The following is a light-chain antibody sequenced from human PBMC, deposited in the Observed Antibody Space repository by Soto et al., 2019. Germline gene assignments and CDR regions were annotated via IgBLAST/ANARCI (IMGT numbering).Light chain of an antibody. V-gene: IGKV3-20*01. CDR1: QTLRRSY. J-gene: IGKJ1*01. CDR3: QQYDSSKT. CDR2: AAS. Sequence: EIVLTQSPGTLSLSPGERATLSCRASQTLRRSYLAWYQQRPGQAPRLLIYAASSRATGIPDRFSGSGSGTDFTLTISRLEPEDFAVYHCQQYDSSKTFGQGTRVEIK.